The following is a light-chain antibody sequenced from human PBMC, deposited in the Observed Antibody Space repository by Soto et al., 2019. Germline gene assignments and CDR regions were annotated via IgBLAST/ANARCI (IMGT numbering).Light chain of an antibody. V-gene: IGLV2-14*01. Sequence: QSALTQPASVSGSPGQSITISCTGTTSDVGGYSFVSWYQLHPGKAPKLMIYEVSNRPSGDSNRFSGSKSGNTASLTISGLQAEDESDYYCSSYTTSGTRVFGTGTKLTVL. CDR2: EVS. CDR3: SSYTTSGTRV. CDR1: TSDVGGYSF. J-gene: IGLJ1*01.